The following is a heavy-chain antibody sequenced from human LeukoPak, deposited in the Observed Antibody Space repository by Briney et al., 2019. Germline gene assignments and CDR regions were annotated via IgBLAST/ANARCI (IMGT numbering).Heavy chain of an antibody. CDR2: IYHSGST. CDR3: ARVISVTTSYYYYYMDV. Sequence: PSETLSLTCTVSGYSISSGYYWGWIRQPPGKGLGWIGSIYHSGSTYYNPSLKSRVTISVDTSKNQFSLKLSSVTAADTAVYYCARVISVTTSYYYYYMDVWGKGTTVTVSS. CDR1: GYSISSGYY. D-gene: IGHD4-11*01. J-gene: IGHJ6*03. V-gene: IGHV4-38-2*02.